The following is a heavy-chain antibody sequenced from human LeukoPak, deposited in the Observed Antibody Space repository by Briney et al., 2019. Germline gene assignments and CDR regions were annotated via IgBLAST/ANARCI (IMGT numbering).Heavy chain of an antibody. D-gene: IGHD5-18*01. CDR2: IYPTGNT. V-gene: IGHV4-61*02. CDR3: AKDHWAVTPNWFDP. Sequence: PSETLSLTCAVSGGSIRSGSYYWSWIRQPAGKGLEWIGRIYPTGNTNYNPSLKSRVTISVDTSKNQFSLKLSSVTAADTAVYYCAKDHWAVTPNWFDPWGQGTLVTVSS. J-gene: IGHJ5*02. CDR1: GGSIRSGSYY.